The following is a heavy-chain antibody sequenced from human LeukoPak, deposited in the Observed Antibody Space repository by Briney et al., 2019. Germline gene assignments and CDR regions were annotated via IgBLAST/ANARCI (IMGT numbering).Heavy chain of an antibody. CDR1: GFTFSSYA. D-gene: IGHD1/OR15-1a*01. Sequence: GGSLRFSCAASGFTFSSYAMSWVRQAPGKGLEWVSAISGSGGSTYYADSVKGRFTISRDNSKNTLYLQMNSLKTEDTGVYFCAAGVGTTDFDYWGQGTLVTVSS. V-gene: IGHV3-23*01. CDR3: AAGVGTTDFDY. CDR2: ISGSGGST. J-gene: IGHJ4*02.